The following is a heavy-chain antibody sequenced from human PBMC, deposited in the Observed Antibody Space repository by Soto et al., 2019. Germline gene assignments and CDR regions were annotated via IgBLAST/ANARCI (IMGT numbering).Heavy chain of an antibody. D-gene: IGHD3-22*01. J-gene: IGHJ4*02. CDR1: GYSISSGYY. CDR3: ARGYYDSSGKKYYFDY. CDR2: IYHSGST. Sequence: SETLSLTCAVSGYSISSGYYWGWIRQPLGKGLEWIGSIYHSGSTYYDPSLKSRVTISVDTSKNQFSLKLSSVTAADTAVYYCARGYYDSSGKKYYFDYWGQGTLVTVSS. V-gene: IGHV4-38-2*01.